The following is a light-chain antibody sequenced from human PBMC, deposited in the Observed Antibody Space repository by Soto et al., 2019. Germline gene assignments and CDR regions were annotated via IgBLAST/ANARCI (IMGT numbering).Light chain of an antibody. Sequence: DIQLTQSPSFLSASVGDRVTITCRASQGISGYFAWYQQKPGKAPKLLIYAATTLQSGVPSRFSGSGSGTEFTLTISSLQPEDFATYYCQQLNSYPQTFGQGTRLEMK. CDR1: QGISGY. V-gene: IGKV1-9*01. J-gene: IGKJ5*01. CDR2: AAT. CDR3: QQLNSYPQT.